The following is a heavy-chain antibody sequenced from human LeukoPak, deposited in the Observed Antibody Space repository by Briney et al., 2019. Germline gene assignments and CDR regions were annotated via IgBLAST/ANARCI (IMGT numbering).Heavy chain of an antibody. CDR2: IYYSGST. J-gene: IGHJ4*02. Sequence: PSETLSLTCTVSGGSISSYYWSWIRQPPGKGLEWIGYIYYSGSTNYNPSLKSRVTISVDTSKNQFSLKLSSVTAADTAVYYCARDRRDGYNYFDYWGQGTLVTVSS. CDR3: ARDRRDGYNYFDY. CDR1: GGSISSYY. V-gene: IGHV4-59*01. D-gene: IGHD5-24*01.